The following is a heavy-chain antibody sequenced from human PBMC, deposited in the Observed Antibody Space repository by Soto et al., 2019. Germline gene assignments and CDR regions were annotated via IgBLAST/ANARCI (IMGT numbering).Heavy chain of an antibody. CDR2: IDPSDSYT. D-gene: IGHD6-19*01. V-gene: IGHV5-10-1*01. CDR3: AAPDPYSSGPRDYYYYGMDV. J-gene: IGHJ6*02. Sequence: GESLKISCKGSGYSFTSYWISWVRQMPGKGLEWMGRIDPSDSYTNYSPSFQGHVTISADKSISTAYLQWSSLKASDTAMYYCAAPDPYSSGPRDYYYYGMDVWGQGTTVTVSS. CDR1: GYSFTSYW.